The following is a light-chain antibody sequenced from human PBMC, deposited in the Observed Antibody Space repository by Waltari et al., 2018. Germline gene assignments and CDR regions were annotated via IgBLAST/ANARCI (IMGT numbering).Light chain of an antibody. Sequence: SYVLTQPPSVSVAPGETARITCGGNNIGTKSVHWYRQKPGQAPVLVISYDSDRPSGSPERFSGSNSGDTATLTISRIEAGDEADYCCQVWDANNEPGLFGTGTEVTV. CDR3: QVWDANNEPGL. CDR1: NIGTKS. CDR2: YDS. J-gene: IGLJ1*01. V-gene: IGLV3-21*01.